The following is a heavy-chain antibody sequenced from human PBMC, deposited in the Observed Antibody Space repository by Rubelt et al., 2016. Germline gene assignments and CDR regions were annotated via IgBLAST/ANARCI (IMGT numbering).Heavy chain of an antibody. V-gene: IGHV3-23*01. D-gene: IGHD6-13*01. Sequence: WVSAISGSGGSTYYADSVKGRFTISRDNSKNTLYLQMNTLRAEDTAVYYCAKDSSILTTLGHFDYWGQGTLVTVSS. J-gene: IGHJ4*02. CDR3: AKDSSILTTLGHFDY. CDR2: ISGSGGST.